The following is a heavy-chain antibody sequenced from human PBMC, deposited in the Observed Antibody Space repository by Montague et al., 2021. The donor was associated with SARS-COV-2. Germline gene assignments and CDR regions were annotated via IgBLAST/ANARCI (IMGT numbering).Heavy chain of an antibody. CDR1: GFTFDDYA. D-gene: IGHD6-19*01. J-gene: IGHJ4*02. CDR2: ISWNSGSI. Sequence: SLRLSCAASGFTFDDYAMHWVRQAPGKGLGWVSGISWNSGSIGYADSXXGRFTISRDNAKNSLYLQMNSLRAEDTALYYCAKDISSGWRAQYYFDYWGQGTLVTVSS. CDR3: AKDISSGWRAQYYFDY. V-gene: IGHV3-9*01.